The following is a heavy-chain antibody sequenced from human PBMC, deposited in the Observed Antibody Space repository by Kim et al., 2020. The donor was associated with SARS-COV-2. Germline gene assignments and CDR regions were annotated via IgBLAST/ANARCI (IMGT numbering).Heavy chain of an antibody. D-gene: IGHD6-13*01. CDR1: GGSISSSSYY. V-gene: IGHV4-39*01. CDR2: IYYSGST. Sequence: SETLSLTCTVSGGSISSSSYYWGWIRQPPGKGLEWIGSIYYSGSTYYNPSLKSRVTISVDTSKNQFSLKLSSVTAADTAVYYCARASSSWYYFDYWGQGTLVTVSS. CDR3: ARASSSWYYFDY. J-gene: IGHJ4*02.